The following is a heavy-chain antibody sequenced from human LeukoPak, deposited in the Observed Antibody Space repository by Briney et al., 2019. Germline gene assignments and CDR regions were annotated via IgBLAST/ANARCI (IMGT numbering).Heavy chain of an antibody. CDR3: ARVGTPVYYGSGSYYTDFDY. D-gene: IGHD3-10*01. CDR2: ISAYNGNA. CDR1: GYTFTSYG. V-gene: IGHV1-18*01. Sequence: ASVTVSCKASGYTFTSYGISWVRQAPGQGLEWMGWISAYNGNANYAQKLQGRVTMTTDTSTSTAYMELRSLRSDDTAVYYCARVGTPVYYGSGSYYTDFDYWGQGTLVTVSS. J-gene: IGHJ4*02.